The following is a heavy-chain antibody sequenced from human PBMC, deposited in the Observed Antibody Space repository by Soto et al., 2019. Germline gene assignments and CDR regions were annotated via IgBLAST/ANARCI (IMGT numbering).Heavy chain of an antibody. CDR2: INAGNGNT. D-gene: IGHD3-16*01. V-gene: IGHV1-3*01. J-gene: IGHJ6*02. Sequence: QVQLVQSGAEVKKPGASVKVSCKASGYSFTSYAMQWVRQAPGQRLEWMGWINAGNGNTKYSQKFQGRVTITRDTSASTAYMELSSVRSEDTVVYYCARGGLALMDVWGQGTTVTVSS. CDR3: ARGGLALMDV. CDR1: GYSFTSYA.